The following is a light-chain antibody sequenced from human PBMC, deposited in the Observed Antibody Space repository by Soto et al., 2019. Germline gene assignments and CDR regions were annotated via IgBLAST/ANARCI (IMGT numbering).Light chain of an antibody. CDR2: SAS. CDR1: QKVSNNY. CDR3: QHYKSYPYT. J-gene: IGKJ2*01. Sequence: IVLTQSPGILSLSPGERATLSCRASQKVSNNYLAWYQQRPGQVPRLLIFSASTRATGITDRFSGSGSGTDFTLTISRLEPDDFAAYYCQHYKSYPYTFGQGTELEIK. V-gene: IGKV3-20*01.